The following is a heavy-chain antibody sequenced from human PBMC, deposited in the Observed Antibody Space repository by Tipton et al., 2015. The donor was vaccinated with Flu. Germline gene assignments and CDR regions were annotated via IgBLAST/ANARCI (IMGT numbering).Heavy chain of an antibody. D-gene: IGHD3-16*01. V-gene: IGHV4-61*02. Sequence: TLSLTCTVSFGSINNGNYFWSWIRQPAGKGLEWIGRMHSSGGTVYNPSLKSRVTISVDMSKNQVSLRLSSVTAADTAVYYCARDDLVWAGDSHDYYGLDVWGQGTTVIVSS. CDR2: MHSSGGT. CDR3: ARDDLVWAGDSHDYYGLDV. J-gene: IGHJ6*02. CDR1: FGSINNGNYF.